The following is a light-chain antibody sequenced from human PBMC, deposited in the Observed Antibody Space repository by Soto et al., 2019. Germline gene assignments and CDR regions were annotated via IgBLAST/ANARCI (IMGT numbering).Light chain of an antibody. CDR1: KLGDKY. V-gene: IGLV3-1*01. CDR3: QAWDSSTEVV. J-gene: IGLJ2*01. CDR2: QDS. Sequence: SYELTQPPSVSVSPGQTASITCSGDKLGDKYACWYQQKPGQSPVLVIYQDSKRSSGIPERFSGSNSGNTATLTISGTQAMDEADYYCQAWDSSTEVVFGGGTKLTVL.